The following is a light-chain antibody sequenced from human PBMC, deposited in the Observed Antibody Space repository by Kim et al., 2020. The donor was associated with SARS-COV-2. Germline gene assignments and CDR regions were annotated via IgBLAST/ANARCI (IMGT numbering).Light chain of an antibody. CDR1: SSDVGVYNY. J-gene: IGLJ2*01. Sequence: QSALTQPASVSGSPGQSITISCTGTSSDVGVYNYVSWYQQHPGKAPKLMIYDVTKRPSGVSNRFSGSKSGNTASLTISGLQTEDEADYYCSSYTTSSNVVFGGGTQLTVL. CDR3: SSYTTSSNVV. CDR2: DVT. V-gene: IGLV2-14*01.